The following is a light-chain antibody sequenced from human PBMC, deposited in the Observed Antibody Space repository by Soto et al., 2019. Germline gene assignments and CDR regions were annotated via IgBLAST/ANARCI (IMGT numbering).Light chain of an antibody. CDR3: QQYNSYLFT. J-gene: IGKJ3*01. CDR2: KAS. V-gene: IGKV1-5*03. CDR1: QSISSW. Sequence: DIQMTQSPSTLSASVGDRVTITCRASQSISSWLAWYQQKPGKAPKLLIYKASSLESGVPSRFSDSGSGTEFTLTISSLQPDVFATYDCQQYNSYLFTFGPGTKVDIK.